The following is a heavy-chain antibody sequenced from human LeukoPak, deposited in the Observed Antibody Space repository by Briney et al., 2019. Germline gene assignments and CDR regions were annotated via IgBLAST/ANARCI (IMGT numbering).Heavy chain of an antibody. D-gene: IGHD2-8*02. CDR1: GYTFTNYY. CDR3: AREESGGYFDY. V-gene: IGHV1-46*01. J-gene: IGHJ4*02. Sequence: ASVKVSCKASGYTFTNYYMHWVRQAPGQGLEWMGLINPTGTSTNHAQKFRGRVTMTRDTSTTTVYMELSSLRSEDTAVYYCAREESGGYFDYWGQGTLVTVSS. CDR2: INPTGTST.